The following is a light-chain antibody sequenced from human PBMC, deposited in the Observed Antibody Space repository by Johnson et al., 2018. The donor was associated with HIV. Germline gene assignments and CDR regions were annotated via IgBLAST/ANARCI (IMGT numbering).Light chain of an antibody. CDR1: SSNIGSNY. CDR2: ENN. Sequence: QSVLTQPPSVSAAPGQKVIISCSGRSSNIGSNYVSWYQQLPGTAPKLLIYENNKRPSGIPDRFSGSKSGTSATLGITGLQTGDEADYYCGTWDSSLSAGGVFGTGTKVTVL. CDR3: GTWDSSLSAGGV. V-gene: IGLV1-51*02. J-gene: IGLJ1*01.